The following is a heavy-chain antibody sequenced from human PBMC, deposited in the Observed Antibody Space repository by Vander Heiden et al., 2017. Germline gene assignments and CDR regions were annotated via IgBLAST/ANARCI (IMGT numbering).Heavy chain of an antibody. Sequence: EVHLLESGGGLVQHGGSLSLYCAASGLPFSTYAFRWVRQAPGKGLEYVSSIRTNGGHTSYANSVQGRFIISRDNSKNTVFLQMGSLRPEDMAVYYCARGGGDGYPTMDVWGQGTTVTVSS. D-gene: IGHD3-16*01. CDR2: IRTNGGHT. J-gene: IGHJ6*02. CDR1: GLPFSTYA. CDR3: ARGGGDGYPTMDV. V-gene: IGHV3-64*01.